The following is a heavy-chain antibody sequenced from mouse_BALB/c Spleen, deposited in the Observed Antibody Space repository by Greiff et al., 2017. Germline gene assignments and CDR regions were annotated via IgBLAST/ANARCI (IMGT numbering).Heavy chain of an antibody. CDR1: GFTFSDYY. CDR2: ISDGGSYT. CDR3: AREEFDY. Sequence: EVHLVESGGGLVKPGGSLKLSCAASGFTFSDYYMYWVRQTPEKRLEWVATISDGGSYTYYPDSVKGRFTISRDNAKNNLYLQMSSLKSEDTAMYYCAREEFDYWGQGTTLTVSS. V-gene: IGHV5-4*02. J-gene: IGHJ2*01.